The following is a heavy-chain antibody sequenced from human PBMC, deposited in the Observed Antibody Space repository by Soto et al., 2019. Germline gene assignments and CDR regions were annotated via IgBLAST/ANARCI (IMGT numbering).Heavy chain of an antibody. Sequence: EVQLVESGGGLVQPGGSLKLSCVASGYTFSGSAFHWVRQPSGKGLEWVGRIRGKANSYETAYAESVKGRFTISRDDSKNTAFPQMNSLKTEDTAVYYCTSRYCSSASCHTWGQGTRVTVSS. V-gene: IGHV3-73*01. CDR3: TSRYCSSASCHT. CDR1: GYTFSGSA. CDR2: IRGKANSYET. J-gene: IGHJ5*02. D-gene: IGHD2-2*01.